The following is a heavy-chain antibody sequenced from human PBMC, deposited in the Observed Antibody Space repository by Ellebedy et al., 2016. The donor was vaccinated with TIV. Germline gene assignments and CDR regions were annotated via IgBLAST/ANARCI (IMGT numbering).Heavy chain of an antibody. V-gene: IGHV4-39*01. D-gene: IGHD3-10*01. CDR2: IYYSGST. Sequence: SETLPLTCTVSGDSISRSSYYWGWIRQPPGKGLEWIGSIYYSGSTDYNPSLKSRVTISADTSKNEISLRLSSVTAADTAVYYCARWFGELLYVRWFDPWGQGTLVTVSS. CDR1: GDSISRSSYY. J-gene: IGHJ5*02. CDR3: ARWFGELLYVRWFDP.